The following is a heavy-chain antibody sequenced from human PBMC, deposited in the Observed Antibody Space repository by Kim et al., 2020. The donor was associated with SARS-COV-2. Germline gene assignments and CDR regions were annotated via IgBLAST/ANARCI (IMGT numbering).Heavy chain of an antibody. CDR1: GYSFTSYW. J-gene: IGHJ6*02. CDR3: ARHTRSGGSPASYYYYYYGMDV. Sequence: GESLKISCKGSGYSFTSYWIGWVRQMPGKGLEWMGIIYPGDSDTRYSPSFQGQVTISADKSISTAYLQWSSLKASDTAMYYCARHTRSGGSPASYYYYYYGMDVWGQGTTVTVSS. D-gene: IGHD2-15*01. CDR2: IYPGDSDT. V-gene: IGHV5-51*01.